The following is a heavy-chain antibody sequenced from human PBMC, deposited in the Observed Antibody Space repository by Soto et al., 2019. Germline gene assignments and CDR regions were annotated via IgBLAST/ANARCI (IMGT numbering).Heavy chain of an antibody. D-gene: IGHD1-26*01. CDR1: GYTFSDSA. V-gene: IGHV3-73*02. Sequence: EVQLVESGGGLVQPGGSLKLSCAASGYTFSDSAMHWVRQASGKGLEWVGRIRSKANSYATVYAASMKGRFTISRDDSKNTAYLQMNSLTTEDTAVYYCARLWSEREPNFDYWGQGTLVSVSS. J-gene: IGHJ4*02. CDR3: ARLWSEREPNFDY. CDR2: IRSKANSYAT.